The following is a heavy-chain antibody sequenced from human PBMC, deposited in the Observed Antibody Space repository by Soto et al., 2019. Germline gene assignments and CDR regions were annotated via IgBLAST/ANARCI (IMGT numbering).Heavy chain of an antibody. CDR1: GFTVSSNY. J-gene: IGHJ3*02. CDR2: IYSGGST. V-gene: IGHV3-53*02. Sequence: EVQLVETGGGLIQPGGSLRLSCAASGFTVSSNYMSWVRQAPGKGLEWVSVIYSGGSTYYADSVKGRFTISRDNSKNTLYLQMNSLRAEDTAVYYCARAGTYYDYVWGHGAFDIWGQGTMVTVSS. D-gene: IGHD3-16*01. CDR3: ARAGTYYDYVWGHGAFDI.